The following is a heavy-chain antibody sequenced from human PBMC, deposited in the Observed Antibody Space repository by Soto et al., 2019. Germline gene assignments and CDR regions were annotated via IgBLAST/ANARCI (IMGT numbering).Heavy chain of an antibody. J-gene: IGHJ4*02. CDR1: GLTFSNYA. Sequence: EVRLLESGGGLVKPGGSLRLSCATSGLTFSNYAMSWVRQAPGGGLEWFSSMSGSSSTTYYADSVKGRFTISRDRSKNTLYLQMSSLRAEDTALYYCAKNQELELPRVIDFWGQGTLVTVSS. V-gene: IGHV3-23*01. CDR2: MSGSSSTT. D-gene: IGHD1-7*01. CDR3: AKNQELELPRVIDF.